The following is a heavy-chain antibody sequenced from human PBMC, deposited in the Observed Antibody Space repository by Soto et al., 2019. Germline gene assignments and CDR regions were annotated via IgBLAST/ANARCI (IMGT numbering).Heavy chain of an antibody. CDR2: VYYTGTS. D-gene: IGHD3-3*01. Sequence: QVQLQQSGPGLVKPSETLSLNCTVSDDSISGYYWTWIRQPPGKGLEWIGDVYYTGTSHYNHSLTSPVTIPKDTCQNQLSLTVNSVTAADTAVYYCARQPPSDFGVPVKSWGQGTLVIVSS. CDR3: ARQPPSDFGVPVKS. V-gene: IGHV4-59*08. CDR1: DDSISGYY. J-gene: IGHJ5*02.